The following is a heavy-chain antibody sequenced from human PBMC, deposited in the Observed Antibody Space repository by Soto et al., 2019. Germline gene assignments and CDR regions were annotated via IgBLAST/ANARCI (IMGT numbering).Heavy chain of an antibody. J-gene: IGHJ5*02. D-gene: IGHD1-20*01. CDR2: IYYSGST. CDR1: GGSISSYY. Sequence: SETLSLTCTVSGGSISSYYWSWIRQPPGKGLEWIGYIYYSGSTNYNPSLKSRVTISVDTSKNQFSLKLSSVTAADTAVYYCARHEVYDDWFDPWGQGTLVTVSS. CDR3: ARHEVYDDWFDP. V-gene: IGHV4-59*08.